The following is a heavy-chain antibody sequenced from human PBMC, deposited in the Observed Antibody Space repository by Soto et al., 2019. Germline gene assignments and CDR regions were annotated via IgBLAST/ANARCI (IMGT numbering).Heavy chain of an antibody. D-gene: IGHD2-15*01. CDR2: ISYDGSNK. CDR1: GFTFSSYG. Sequence: LRLSCAPSGFTFSSYGMHWVRQAPGKGLEWVAVISYDGSNKYYADSVKGRFTISRDNSKNTLYLQMNSLRAEDTAVYYCAKWSAATRPSDYWGQGTLVTVSS. CDR3: AKWSAATRPSDY. V-gene: IGHV3-30*18. J-gene: IGHJ4*02.